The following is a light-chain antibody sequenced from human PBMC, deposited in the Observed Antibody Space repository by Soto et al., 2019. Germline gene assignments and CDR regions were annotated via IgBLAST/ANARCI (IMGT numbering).Light chain of an antibody. CDR2: SNS. CDR1: SSNIGTNT. V-gene: IGLV1-44*01. J-gene: IGLJ3*02. CDR3: AAWDDSLNGWV. Sequence: QSVPTQPPSASGTPGQRVTFSCSGSSSNIGTNTVNWYQHLPGTAPKLLIYSNSRRPSGVPDRFSGSKSGTSASLAISGLQSEDEADYYCAAWDDSLNGWVFGGGTKLTVL.